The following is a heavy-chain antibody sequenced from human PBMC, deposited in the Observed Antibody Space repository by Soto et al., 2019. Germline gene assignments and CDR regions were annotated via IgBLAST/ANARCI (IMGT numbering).Heavy chain of an antibody. CDR2: ISGSGGST. Sequence: PGGSLRLSCAASGFTFSSYVISWVRQAPGKGLEWVSGISGSGGSTYYADSVKGRFTISRDNSKNTLYLQMNSLRAEDTAVYCCAKEHTSAFAAHYMDVWGQGTTVTVSS. V-gene: IGHV3-23*01. CDR1: GFTFSSYV. J-gene: IGHJ6*03. D-gene: IGHD2-15*01. CDR3: AKEHTSAFAAHYMDV.